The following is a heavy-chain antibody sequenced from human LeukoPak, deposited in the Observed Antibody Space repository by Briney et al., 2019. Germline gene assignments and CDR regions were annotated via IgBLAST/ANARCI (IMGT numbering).Heavy chain of an antibody. J-gene: IGHJ3*02. D-gene: IGHD4-17*01. CDR2: ITWKGGSI. CDR3: ARDVSDYGDYESAFDI. CDR1: GFTVSSSF. Sequence: GGSLRLSCAASGFTVSSSFMSWVRQAPGKGLEWVSSITWKGGSIAYADSVKGRFTISRDNAKNSLYLQMNSLKAEDTAFYYCARDVSDYGDYESAFDIWGQGTMVIVSS. V-gene: IGHV3-20*04.